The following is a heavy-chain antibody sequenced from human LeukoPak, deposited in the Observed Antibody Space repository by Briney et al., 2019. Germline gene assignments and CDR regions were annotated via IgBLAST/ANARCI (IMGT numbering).Heavy chain of an antibody. CDR2: IIPIFGTA. CDR3: ARSGYGQWLAKGAFDI. V-gene: IGHV1-69*05. D-gene: IGHD6-19*01. J-gene: IGHJ3*02. CDR1: GGTFSSYA. Sequence: SVKVSCKASGGTFSSYAISWVRQAPGQGLEWMGGIIPIFGTANYAQKFQGRVTITTDESTSTAYMELSSLRSEDTAVYYCARSGYGQWLAKGAFDIWGQGTMVTVSS.